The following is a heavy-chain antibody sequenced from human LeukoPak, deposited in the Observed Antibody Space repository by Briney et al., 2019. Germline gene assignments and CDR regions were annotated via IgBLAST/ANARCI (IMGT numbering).Heavy chain of an antibody. D-gene: IGHD4-11*01. CDR1: GFTFSSYS. CDR2: ISSSSSYI. J-gene: IGHJ6*03. Sequence: GGSLRLSCAASGFTFSSYSMNWVRQAPGKGLEWVSSISSSSSYIYYADSVKGRVTISRDNAKNSLYLQMNSLRAEDTAVYYCATATVTTDLYYYYYYMDVWGKGTTVTVSS. CDR3: ATATVTTDLYYYYYYMDV. V-gene: IGHV3-21*01.